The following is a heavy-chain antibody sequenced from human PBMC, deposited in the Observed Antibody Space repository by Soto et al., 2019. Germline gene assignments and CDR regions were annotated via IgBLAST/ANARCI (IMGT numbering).Heavy chain of an antibody. J-gene: IGHJ4*02. CDR1: GYTFTSYY. D-gene: IGHD3-22*01. V-gene: IGHV1-46*01. CDR3: ARGGKTYYYDSSGSYFDY. Sequence: QVQLVQSGAEVKKPGASVKVSCKASGYTFTSYYMHWVRQAPGQGLEWMGIINPSGGSTSYAQKFRGRVTMTRDTSTRPVYMELSSLRSADTAVYYCARGGKTYYYDSSGSYFDYWGQGTLVTVSS. CDR2: INPSGGST.